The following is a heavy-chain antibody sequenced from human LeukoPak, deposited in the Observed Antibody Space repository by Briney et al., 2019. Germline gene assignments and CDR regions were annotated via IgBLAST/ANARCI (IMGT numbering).Heavy chain of an antibody. D-gene: IGHD6-19*01. CDR3: AKDNRLLMAVAGTPSGY. CDR1: GFTFNSYG. CDR2: ISYDGSNQ. J-gene: IGHJ4*02. Sequence: GGSLRLSCAASGFTFNSYGMHWVRQAPGKGLEWVAVISYDGSNQYYADSVKGRFTISRDNSKNTLYLQMNSLRAEDTAVYYCAKDNRLLMAVAGTPSGYWGQGTLVTVSS. V-gene: IGHV3-30*18.